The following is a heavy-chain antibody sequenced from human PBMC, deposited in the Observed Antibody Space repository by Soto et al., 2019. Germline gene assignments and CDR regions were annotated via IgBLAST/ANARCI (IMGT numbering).Heavy chain of an antibody. Sequence: GGSLRLCCAASGFAFSSYAMSWVRQAPGKGLEWVSAISGSGGSTYYADSVRGRFTISRDNSKNTLYLQMNSLRAEDTAVYYCANVGHSTPFDYRAQRTPVTGSS. CDR3: ANVGHSTPFDY. CDR1: GFAFSSYA. CDR2: ISGSGGST. J-gene: IGHJ4*02. D-gene: IGHD2-15*01. V-gene: IGHV3-23*01.